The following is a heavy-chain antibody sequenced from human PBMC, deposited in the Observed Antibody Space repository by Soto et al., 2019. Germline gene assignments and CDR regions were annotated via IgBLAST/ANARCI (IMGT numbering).Heavy chain of an antibody. J-gene: IGHJ5*02. CDR2: VHHSVTT. CDR3: AKEGSGSYLNWFDP. CDR1: GGPVGYTSFY. D-gene: IGHD3-10*01. V-gene: IGHV4-39*07. Sequence: PSETLSLTCDVSGGPVGYTSFYWGWLRQSPGKGLEWIGSVHHSVTTYYNPSLKGRVTISMDTSKNQFSLKLSSVTAADTAVYYCAKEGSGSYLNWFDPWGQGTLVTVSS.